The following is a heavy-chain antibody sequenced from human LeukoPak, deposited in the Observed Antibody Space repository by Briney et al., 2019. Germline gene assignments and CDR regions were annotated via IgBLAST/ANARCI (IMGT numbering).Heavy chain of an antibody. J-gene: IGHJ4*02. Sequence: GGSLRLSCAASGLTFSSYDMSWVRQAPGKGPEWVSTISGSGGSTYYADSVKGRFTISRDNSKNTLYLQMNSLRAEDTAVYYCARDLGYGGDPYYFDYWGQGTLVTVSS. CDR3: ARDLGYGGDPYYFDY. V-gene: IGHV3-23*01. CDR1: GLTFSSYD. D-gene: IGHD4-23*01. CDR2: ISGSGGST.